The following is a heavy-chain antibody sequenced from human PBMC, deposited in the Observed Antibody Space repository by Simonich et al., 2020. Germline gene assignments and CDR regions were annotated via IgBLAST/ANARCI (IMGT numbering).Heavy chain of an antibody. CDR3: ARVSGGTAMVTSTFDI. CDR1: GYTFTGYY. D-gene: IGHD5-18*01. Sequence: QVQLVQSGAEVKKPGASVNVSCKASGYTFTGYYMHWVRQAPRQGLEGMGGINPNKGGTNYARKFQGRVTLTRETSISTAYMELSRLRSDDTAVYYCARVSGGTAMVTSTFDIWGQGTMVTVSS. CDR2: INPNKGGT. J-gene: IGHJ3*02. V-gene: IGHV1-2*02.